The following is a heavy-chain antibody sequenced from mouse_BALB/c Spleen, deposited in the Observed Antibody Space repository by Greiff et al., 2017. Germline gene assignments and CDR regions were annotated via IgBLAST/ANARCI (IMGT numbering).Heavy chain of an antibody. CDR2: ISSGGSYT. J-gene: IGHJ4*01. CDR3: EVLWDYDDAMDY. D-gene: IGHD2-4*01. V-gene: IGHV5-9-4*01. CDR1: GFTFSSYA. Sequence: EVKLVESGGGLVKPGGSLKLSCAASGFTFSSYAMSWVRQSPEKRLEWVAEISSGGSYTYYPDTVTGRFTISRDNAKNTMYLEMSSLRSEDTAMYYCEVLWDYDDAMDYWGQGTSVTVSS.